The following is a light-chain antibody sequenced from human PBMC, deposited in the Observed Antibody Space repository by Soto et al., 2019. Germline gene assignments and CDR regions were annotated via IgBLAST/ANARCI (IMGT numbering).Light chain of an antibody. CDR1: NIGSKS. V-gene: IGLV3-21*04. CDR3: QLCVTARHPVV. CDR2: YDR. Sequence: SYELAQPPSVSVAPGKTASITWGGNNIGSKSVLWYQQKAGQAPALLIYYDRYRPSGIPERFSGSNSGNTATLTISWVEAGHQSHSYCQLCVTARHPVVFGGGT. J-gene: IGLJ2*01.